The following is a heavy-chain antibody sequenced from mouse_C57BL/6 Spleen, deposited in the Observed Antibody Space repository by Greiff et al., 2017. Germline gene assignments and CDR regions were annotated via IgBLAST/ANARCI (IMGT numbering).Heavy chain of an antibody. CDR1: GYAFSSYW. D-gene: IGHD2-5*01. J-gene: IGHJ2*01. CDR3: ARSDYSNPSY. Sequence: QVQLKESGAELVKPGASVKISCKASGYAFSSYWMNWVKQRPGKGLEWIGQIYPGDGDTNYNGKFKGKATLTADKSSSTAYLQLSSLTSEDSAVYFCARSDYSNPSYWGQGTTLTVSS. CDR2: IYPGDGDT. V-gene: IGHV1-80*01.